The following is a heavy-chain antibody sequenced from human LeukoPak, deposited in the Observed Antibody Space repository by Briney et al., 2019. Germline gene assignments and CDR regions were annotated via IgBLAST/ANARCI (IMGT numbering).Heavy chain of an antibody. Sequence: GGSLRLSCAASGFTFSSYGMSWVRQAPGKGLEWVSAISGSGGSTYYADSVKGRFTISRDTSKNTLYLQMNSLRAEDTAVYYCAKDPTYYYDSSGYVDYWGQGTLVTVSS. CDR1: GFTFSSYG. D-gene: IGHD3-22*01. CDR3: AKDPTYYYDSSGYVDY. CDR2: ISGSGGST. V-gene: IGHV3-23*01. J-gene: IGHJ4*02.